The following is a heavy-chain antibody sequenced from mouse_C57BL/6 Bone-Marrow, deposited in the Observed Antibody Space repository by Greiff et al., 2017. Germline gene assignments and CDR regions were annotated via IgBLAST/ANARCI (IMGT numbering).Heavy chain of an antibody. J-gene: IGHJ4*01. Sequence: VQLQQSGPELVKPGASVKLSCKASGYTFTSYDINWVKQRPGQGLEWIGWIYPRDGSTKYNEKFKGKATLTVDTSSSTAYMGLHSLTSEDSAVFVSARGQGPYAMDYWGQGTSVTVSS. D-gene: IGHD3-3*01. CDR1: GYTFTSYD. CDR2: IYPRDGST. V-gene: IGHV1-85*01. CDR3: ARGQGPYAMDY.